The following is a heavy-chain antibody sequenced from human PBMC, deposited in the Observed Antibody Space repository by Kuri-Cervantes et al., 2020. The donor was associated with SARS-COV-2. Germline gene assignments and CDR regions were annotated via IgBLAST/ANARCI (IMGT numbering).Heavy chain of an antibody. J-gene: IGHJ6*02. CDR2: IVVGSGNT. V-gene: IGHV1-58*01. D-gene: IGHD1-26*01. CDR1: GFTFTSSA. Sequence: TVKVSCKASGFTFTSSAVQWVRQARGQRLEWIGWIVVGSGNTNYAQKFQERVTITRDMSTSTAYMELSSLRSEDTAVYYCAASLLYRIYYYYGMDVWGQGTTVTVSS. CDR3: AASLLYRIYYYYGMDV.